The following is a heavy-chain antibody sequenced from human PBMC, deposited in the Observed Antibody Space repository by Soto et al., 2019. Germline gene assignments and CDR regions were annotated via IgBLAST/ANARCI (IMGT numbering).Heavy chain of an antibody. CDR2: IYYSGST. Sequence: SETLSLTCSVSGGSISGYYWSWIRQPPGKGLEWIGYIYYSGSTNYNPSLKSRVTISVDTSKNQFSLKLSSVTAADTAVYYCARDSADYYDSSGYYPPDYYYGMDVWGQGTTVTVSS. J-gene: IGHJ6*02. CDR1: GGSISGYY. V-gene: IGHV4-59*01. CDR3: ARDSADYYDSSGYYPPDYYYGMDV. D-gene: IGHD3-22*01.